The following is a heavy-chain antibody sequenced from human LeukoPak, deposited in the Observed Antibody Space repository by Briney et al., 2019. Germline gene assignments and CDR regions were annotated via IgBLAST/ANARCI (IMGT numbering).Heavy chain of an antibody. CDR2: ISDSGGST. CDR3: AKSQNYYDSGGFSDY. J-gene: IGHJ4*02. V-gene: IGHV3-23*01. D-gene: IGHD3-22*01. Sequence: GGSLRLSCAASGFTFSSYAMSWVRQAPGKGLEWVSTISDSGGSTYYADSVKGRFTISRDNSKNTLYLQMNSLRAEDTAVYYCAKSQNYYDSGGFSDYWGQGTLVTVSS. CDR1: GFTFSSYA.